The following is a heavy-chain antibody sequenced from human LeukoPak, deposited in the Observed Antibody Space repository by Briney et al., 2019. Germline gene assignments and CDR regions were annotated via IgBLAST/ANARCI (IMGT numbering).Heavy chain of an antibody. D-gene: IGHD6-13*01. CDR2: SRNKADSYTA. V-gene: IGHV3-72*01. J-gene: IGHJ4*02. CDR3: ATSSWYRLAY. Sequence: PGGSPRLSCAASGFTFSDSFMSWVRQAPGKGLEWVGRSRNKADSYTAEYAASVKGRFTISRDESKNSLYLQIRSLETEDAAVYYCATSSWYRLAYWGQGSLVTVSS. CDR1: GFTFSDSF.